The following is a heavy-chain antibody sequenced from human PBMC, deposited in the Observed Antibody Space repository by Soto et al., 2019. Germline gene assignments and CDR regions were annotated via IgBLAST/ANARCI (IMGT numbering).Heavy chain of an antibody. D-gene: IGHD2-2*01. J-gene: IGHJ6*03. CDR3: ARVRSIPAAPGHYMDV. Sequence: HPGGSLRLSCAASGFTVSSNYMNWVRQAPGKGLEWVSVIYSGGSTYYADSVKGRFTISRHNSKNTLYLQMNSLRAEDTAVYYCARVRSIPAAPGHYMDVWGKGTTVTVSS. CDR2: IYSGGST. V-gene: IGHV3-53*04. CDR1: GFTVSSNY.